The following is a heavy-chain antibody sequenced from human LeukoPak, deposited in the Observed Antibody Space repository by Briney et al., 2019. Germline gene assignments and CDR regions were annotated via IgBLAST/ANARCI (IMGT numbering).Heavy chain of an antibody. Sequence: GASVKVSCKASGYTFTSYGISWVRQAPGQGLEWMGWISAYNGNTNYAQKLQGRVTMTTDTSTSTAYMELRSLRSDDTAVYYCARGSRYGYSYGYGFDYWGQGTLVTVSS. CDR1: GYTFTSYG. CDR3: ARGSRYGYSYGYGFDY. J-gene: IGHJ4*02. D-gene: IGHD5-18*01. V-gene: IGHV1-18*01. CDR2: ISAYNGNT.